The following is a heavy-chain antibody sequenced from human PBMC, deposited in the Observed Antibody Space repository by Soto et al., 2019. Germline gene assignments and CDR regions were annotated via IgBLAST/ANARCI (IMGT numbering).Heavy chain of an antibody. D-gene: IGHD6-19*01. V-gene: IGHV3-23*01. CDR1: GFTFSSYA. CDR2: ISGSGGST. J-gene: IGHJ4*02. CDR3: AKARVPGRPGSGWSNYSFDY. Sequence: GGSLRLSCAASGFTFSSYAMSWVRQAPGKGLEWVSAISGSGGSTYYADSVKGRFTISRDNSKNTLYLQMNSLRAEDTAVYYCAKARVPGRPGSGWSNYSFDYWGQGTLVTVSS.